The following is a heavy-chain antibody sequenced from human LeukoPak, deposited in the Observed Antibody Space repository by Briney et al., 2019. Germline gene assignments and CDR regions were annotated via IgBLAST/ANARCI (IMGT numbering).Heavy chain of an antibody. V-gene: IGHV3-7*01. Sequence: PGGSLRLSCAASGFNFDNFWMSWVRQAPGKGLEWVANIREDGGKQNYVDSVKGRFTISRDNAKNSLYLQMNSLRAEDTAVYYCAELGITMIGGVWGKGTTVTISS. D-gene: IGHD3-10*02. J-gene: IGHJ6*04. CDR3: AELGITMIGGV. CDR1: GFNFDNFW. CDR2: IREDGGKQ.